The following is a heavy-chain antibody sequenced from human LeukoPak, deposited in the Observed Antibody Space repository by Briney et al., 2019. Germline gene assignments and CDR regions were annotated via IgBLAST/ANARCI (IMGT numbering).Heavy chain of an antibody. CDR3: ARDVIYYDSSGYCYYFDY. CDR1: GGSISSYY. Sequence: SETLSLTCTVSGGSISSYYWSWIRQPAGKGLEWIGRIYTSGSTNYNPSLKSRVTMSVDTSKNQFSLKLSSVTAADTAVYYCARDVIYYDSSGYCYYFDYWGQGTLVTVSS. D-gene: IGHD3-22*01. J-gene: IGHJ4*02. CDR2: IYTSGST. V-gene: IGHV4-4*07.